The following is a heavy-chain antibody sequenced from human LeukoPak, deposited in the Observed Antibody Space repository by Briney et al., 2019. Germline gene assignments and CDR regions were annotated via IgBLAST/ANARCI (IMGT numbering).Heavy chain of an antibody. V-gene: IGHV3-7*01. CDR1: GGSISSYY. CDR3: ARATVATGGGDY. CDR2: IKGDGSEK. D-gene: IGHD5-12*01. J-gene: IGHJ4*02. Sequence: ETLSLTCTVSGGSISSYYWSWIRQPPGKGLEWVANIKGDGSEKYYVDSVKGRFTISRDNAKNSLYLQMNSLRAEDTALYYCARATVATGGGDYWGQGTLVTVSS.